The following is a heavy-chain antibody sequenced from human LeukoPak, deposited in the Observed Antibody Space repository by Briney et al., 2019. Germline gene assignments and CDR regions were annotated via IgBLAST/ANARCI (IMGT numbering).Heavy chain of an antibody. D-gene: IGHD4-17*01. CDR3: AKERQTTTAFDS. CDR2: ISDSGGRT. J-gene: IGHJ4*02. CDR1: AFTFNTNP. V-gene: IGHV3-23*01. Sequence: GGSLRLSCAASAFTFNTNPMAWVRQAPGKGLEWVSLISDSGGRTYYADSVKGRFTISRDNSKNTLFLQMSSLRVEDTAIYYCAKERQTTTAFDSSGQGTLVTVSS.